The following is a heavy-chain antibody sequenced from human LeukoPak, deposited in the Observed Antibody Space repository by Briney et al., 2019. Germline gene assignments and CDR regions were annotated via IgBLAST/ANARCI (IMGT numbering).Heavy chain of an antibody. CDR1: GGTFSSYA. D-gene: IGHD2-2*01. CDR3: ARRRDIVVVPAAVSDAFDI. J-gene: IGHJ3*02. Sequence: SVKVSCKASGGTFSSYATSWVRQAPGQGLEWMGRIIPIFGIANYAQKFQGRVTITADKSTSTAYMELSSLRSEDTAVYYCARRRDIVVVPAAVSDAFDIWGQGTMVTVSS. CDR2: IIPIFGIA. V-gene: IGHV1-69*04.